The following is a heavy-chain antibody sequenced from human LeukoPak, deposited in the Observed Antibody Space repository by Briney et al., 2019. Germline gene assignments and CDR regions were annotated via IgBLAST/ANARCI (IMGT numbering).Heavy chain of an antibody. Sequence: GSLRLSCAASGFIFNTYGMSWVRQAPGKGLEWVSAISGSGGSTYYADSVKGRFTISRDNSKNTLYLQMNSLRAEDTAVYYCAKDVSYGPKNWFDPWGQGTLVTVSS. CDR2: ISGSGGST. D-gene: IGHD5-18*01. J-gene: IGHJ5*02. CDR3: AKDVSYGPKNWFDP. CDR1: GFIFNTYG. V-gene: IGHV3-23*01.